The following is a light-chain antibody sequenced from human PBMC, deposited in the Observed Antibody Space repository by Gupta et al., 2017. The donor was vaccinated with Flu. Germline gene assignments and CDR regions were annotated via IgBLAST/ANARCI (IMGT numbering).Light chain of an antibody. V-gene: IGKV3-11*01. CDR1: QSGGNF. CDR2: SAA. Sequence: PATLALSPGERATPSCRARQSGGNFLSGYQQKTGQPPRLLMSSAATRTAGSPARCSGDGSGTDGSPPISSLEAEEVAGDYCQKRSLGTWTFGQGTRVEIK. CDR3: QKRSLGTWT. J-gene: IGKJ1*01.